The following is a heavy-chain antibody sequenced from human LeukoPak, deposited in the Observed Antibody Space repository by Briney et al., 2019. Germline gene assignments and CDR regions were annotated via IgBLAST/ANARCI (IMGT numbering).Heavy chain of an antibody. J-gene: IGHJ5*02. D-gene: IGHD1-26*01. CDR1: GASISSDPYY. CDR3: ARPSGSYSRWFDP. CDR2: INTSGST. V-gene: IGHV4-61*02. Sequence: PSETLSLTCTVSGASISSDPYYWSWIRQPAGKGLEWIGRINTSGSTNYNPSLKSRVTISVDTSKNQFSLKLSSVTAADTAVYYCARPSGSYSRWFDPWGQGTLVTVSS.